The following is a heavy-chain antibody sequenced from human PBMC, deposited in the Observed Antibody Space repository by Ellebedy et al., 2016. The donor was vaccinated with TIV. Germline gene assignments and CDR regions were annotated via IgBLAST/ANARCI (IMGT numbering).Heavy chain of an antibody. D-gene: IGHD3-3*01. V-gene: IGHV1-18*01. CDR2: ISAYNGNT. CDR3: ARDRQRSITIFGVVTKTKNYFDY. Sequence: AASVKVSCKASGYTFTSYGISWVRQAPGQGLEWMGWISAYNGNTNYAQKLQGRVTMTTDTSTSTAYMELRSLRSDDTAVYYCARDRQRSITIFGVVTKTKNYFDYWGQGTLVTVSS. J-gene: IGHJ4*02. CDR1: GYTFTSYG.